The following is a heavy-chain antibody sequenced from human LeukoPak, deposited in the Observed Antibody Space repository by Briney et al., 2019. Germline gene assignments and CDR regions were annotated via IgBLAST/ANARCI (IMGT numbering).Heavy chain of an antibody. V-gene: IGHV1-2*02. J-gene: IGHJ6*02. CDR2: INPNSGGT. Sequence: ASVKVSCKASGYTFTGHYMHWVRQAPGQGLEWMGWINPNSGGTNYAQKFQGRVTMTRDTSISTAYMELSRLRSDDTAVYYCASSGQLGMPGYYYYGMDVWGQGTTVTVSS. CDR3: ASSGQLGMPGYYYYGMDV. D-gene: IGHD7-27*01. CDR1: GYTFTGHY.